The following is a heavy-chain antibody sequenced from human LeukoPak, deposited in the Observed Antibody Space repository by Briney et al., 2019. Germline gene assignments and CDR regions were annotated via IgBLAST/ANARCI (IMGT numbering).Heavy chain of an antibody. V-gene: IGHV1-18*01. CDR1: GYIFSKYG. D-gene: IGHD6-13*01. CDR2: IGAYGDI. CDR3: ARGSSYTSSWHEDY. J-gene: IGHJ4*02. Sequence: ASVNVSCKASGYIFSKYGITWVREAPGQGLEWVGWIGAYGDINYAQKLQNRVTLTTDTSTTTAYMELRSLRSDDTAIYYCARGSSYTSSWHEDYWGQGTLVTVSS.